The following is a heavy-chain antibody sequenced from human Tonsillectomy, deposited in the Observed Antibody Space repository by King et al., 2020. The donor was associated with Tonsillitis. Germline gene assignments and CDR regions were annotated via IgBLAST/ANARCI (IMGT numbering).Heavy chain of an antibody. CDR1: GFTFNAYG. J-gene: IGHJ4*02. CDR2: IRYDGNIK. V-gene: IGHV3-30*02. CDR3: AKDFLGATEDY. Sequence: VQLVESGGGVVQPGGSLRLSCVASGFTFNAYGMHWIRQAPGKGLEWVAFIRYDGNIKYYADSVKGRFAISRDNSKNTLYLQMISLRDDDTAVYHCAKDFLGATEDYWGQGTLVTVSS. D-gene: IGHD1-26*01.